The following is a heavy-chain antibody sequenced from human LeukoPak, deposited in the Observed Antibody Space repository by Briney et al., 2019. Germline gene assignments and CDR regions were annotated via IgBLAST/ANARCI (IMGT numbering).Heavy chain of an antibody. J-gene: IGHJ4*02. Sequence: GASLRLSCAASGFTFSTYEMNWVCQAPGKGLEWVSSIGTDGYSYSAVSVKGRFTISRDNAKSTLYLQMDSLTVEDTALYYCARGTIGGNPASAYWGQGTLVTVSS. CDR3: ARGTIGGNPASAY. CDR2: IGTDGYS. V-gene: IGHV3-21*06. CDR1: GFTFSTYE. D-gene: IGHD4-23*01.